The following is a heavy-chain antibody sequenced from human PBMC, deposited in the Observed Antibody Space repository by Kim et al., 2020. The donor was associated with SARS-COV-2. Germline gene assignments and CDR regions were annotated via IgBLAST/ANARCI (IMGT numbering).Heavy chain of an antibody. CDR1: GYSFTSYW. CDR2: IYPGDSDT. D-gene: IGHD3-9*01. Sequence: GESLKISCKGSGYSFTSYWIGWVRQMPGKGLEWMGIIYPGDSDTRYSPPFQGQVTIPADKSISTAYLQWSSLKASDTAMYYCARPHYDILTGYQYWGQGTLVTVSS. J-gene: IGHJ4*02. V-gene: IGHV5-51*01. CDR3: ARPHYDILTGYQY.